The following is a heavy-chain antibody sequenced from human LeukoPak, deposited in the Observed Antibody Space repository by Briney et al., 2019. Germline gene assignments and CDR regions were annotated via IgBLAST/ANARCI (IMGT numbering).Heavy chain of an antibody. V-gene: IGHV1-3*01. Sequence: ASVKVSCKASGYTFTSYAMHWVRQAPGQRLEWMGWINAGNGSTKYSQKFQGGVTITRDTSASTAYMELSSLRSEDTAVYYCARDLGIAVAGTPEGAFDIWGQGTMVTVSS. CDR1: GYTFTSYA. J-gene: IGHJ3*02. CDR2: INAGNGST. CDR3: ARDLGIAVAGTPEGAFDI. D-gene: IGHD6-19*01.